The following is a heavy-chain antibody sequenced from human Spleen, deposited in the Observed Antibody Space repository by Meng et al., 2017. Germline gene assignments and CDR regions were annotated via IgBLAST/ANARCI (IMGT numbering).Heavy chain of an antibody. CDR3: ASAGTESHFDY. J-gene: IGHJ4*02. Sequence: QVQLVESGGGVVQPGRSLRLSCAASGFTFSSYGMHWVRQAPGKGLEWVAVISYDGDNKYYADSVKGRFTISRDNSKNTLYLQMNSLRAEDTAVYYCASAGTESHFDYWGQGTLVTVSS. V-gene: IGHV3-30*19. CDR2: ISYDGDNK. CDR1: GFTFSSYG. D-gene: IGHD6-13*01.